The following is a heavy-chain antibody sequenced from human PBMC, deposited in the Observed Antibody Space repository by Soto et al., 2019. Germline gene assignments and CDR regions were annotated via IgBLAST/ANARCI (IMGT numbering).Heavy chain of an antibody. CDR1: GGTFSSYA. Sequence: SVKVSCKASGGTFSSYAISWVRQAPGQGLEWMGGIIPIFGTANYAQKFQGRVTITADESTSTAYMELSSLRSEDTAVYYCARGRITIFGVVIAPSPYYGMDVWGQGTTVTVSS. J-gene: IGHJ6*02. D-gene: IGHD3-3*01. CDR2: IIPIFGTA. CDR3: ARGRITIFGVVIAPSPYYGMDV. V-gene: IGHV1-69*13.